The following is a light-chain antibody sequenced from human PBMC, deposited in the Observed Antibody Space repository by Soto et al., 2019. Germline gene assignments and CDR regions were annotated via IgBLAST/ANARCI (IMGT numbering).Light chain of an antibody. CDR3: HQYDSWT. Sequence: IVLAQSPATLSLSPGESATISCRASHSVANNYLAWYQQKHGQAPRLIIYGASSRATGIPDRFSGSGSGTDFTLTISRLEPEDFAVYYCHQYDSWTFGQGTKVDIK. V-gene: IGKV3-20*01. CDR1: HSVANNY. CDR2: GAS. J-gene: IGKJ1*01.